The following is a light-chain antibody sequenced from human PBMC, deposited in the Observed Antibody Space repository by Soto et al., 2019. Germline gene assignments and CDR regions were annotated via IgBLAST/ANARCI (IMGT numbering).Light chain of an antibody. CDR1: QDINIY. J-gene: IGKJ5*01. CDR3: QHYLNYPIT. Sequence: DIQMTQSPSSLFASVGDRVTITCQATQDINIYLNWYEQKPGKAPNLLIYGASNLQSGVPSRFSGGGSGTDFTLTISSLQPDDFATYYCQHYLNYPITFGQGTRLEIK. V-gene: IGKV1-33*01. CDR2: GAS.